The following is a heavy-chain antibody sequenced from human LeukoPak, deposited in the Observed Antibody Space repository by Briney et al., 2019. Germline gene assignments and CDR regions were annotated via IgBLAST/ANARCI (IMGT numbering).Heavy chain of an antibody. CDR1: GYTFTSYD. V-gene: IGHV1-69*05. D-gene: IGHD3-10*01. CDR3: ARDFGSGVFGP. CDR2: FNPIFGSA. Sequence: SVKVSCKASGYTFTSYDINWVRQATGEGLEWMGGFNPIFGSAQYAQKFQGRVTVTMDVSARTVYMELSSLRSEDTTIYYCARDFGSGVFGPWGQGTLVTVSS. J-gene: IGHJ5*02.